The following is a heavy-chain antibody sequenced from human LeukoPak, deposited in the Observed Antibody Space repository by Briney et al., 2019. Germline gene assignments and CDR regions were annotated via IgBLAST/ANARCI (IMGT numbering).Heavy chain of an antibody. CDR2: IIPIFGTA. CDR3: ARVSSSWYYYYYGMDV. Sequence: EASVKVSCKASGGTFSSYAISWVRQAPGQGLEWMGGIIPIFGTANYAQKFQGRVTITADESTSTAYMELSSLRSEDTAVYYCARVSSSWYYYYYGMDVWGQGTTVTVSS. J-gene: IGHJ6*02. D-gene: IGHD6-13*01. CDR1: GGTFSSYA. V-gene: IGHV1-69*13.